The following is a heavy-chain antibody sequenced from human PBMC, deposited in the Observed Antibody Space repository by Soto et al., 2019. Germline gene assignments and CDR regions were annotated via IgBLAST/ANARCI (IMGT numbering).Heavy chain of an antibody. V-gene: IGHV3-74*01. J-gene: IGHJ3*02. Sequence: PGGSLRLSCAASGFTFRNYCMHWVRQAPGKGLEWVSRVNSDGDTTYYADSVKGRFTISRDNAKNTLHLQMNSLRAEDTALYYCAKDMSSGYDYLNDAFDIWGQGTMVTVSS. CDR2: VNSDGDTT. CDR3: AKDMSSGYDYLNDAFDI. CDR1: GFTFRNYC. D-gene: IGHD5-12*01.